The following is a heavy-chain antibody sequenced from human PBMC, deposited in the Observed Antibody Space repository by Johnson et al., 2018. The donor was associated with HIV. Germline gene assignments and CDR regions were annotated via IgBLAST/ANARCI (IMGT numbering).Heavy chain of an antibody. CDR3: ARGNYDFWSGRHRGAFDI. V-gene: IGHV3-64*01. J-gene: IGHJ3*02. CDR1: GFTFSSYA. D-gene: IGHD3-3*01. CDR2: ISSNGGST. Sequence: VQLVESGGGVVQPGRSLRLSCAASGFTFSSYAMHWVRQAPGKGLEYVSAISSNGGSTYYANSVKGRFTISRDNSKNTLYLQMNSLRAEDTAVYYCARGNYDFWSGRHRGAFDIWGQGTMVTFSS.